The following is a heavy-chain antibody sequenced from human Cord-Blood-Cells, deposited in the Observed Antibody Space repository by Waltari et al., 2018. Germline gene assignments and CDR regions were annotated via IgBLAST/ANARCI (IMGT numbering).Heavy chain of an antibody. CDR1: GYTFTGYY. J-gene: IGHJ3*02. V-gene: IGHV1-2*02. Sequence: QVQLVQPGAEVKKPGASVTVSCKASGYTFTGYYMPRVRQAPGQGLEWMGWINPNSGGTNYAQKFQGRVTMTRDTSISTAYMELSRLRSDDTAVYYCARADKRGLGSLDAFDIWGQGTMVTVSS. CDR2: INPNSGGT. CDR3: ARADKRGLGSLDAFDI. D-gene: IGHD3-10*01.